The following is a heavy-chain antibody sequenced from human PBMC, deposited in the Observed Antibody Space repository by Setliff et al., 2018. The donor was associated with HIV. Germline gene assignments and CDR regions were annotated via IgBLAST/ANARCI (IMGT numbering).Heavy chain of an antibody. Sequence: QPEGSLRLSCAASGFTFNTYAMSWVRQAPGKGLEWVSVISGSGASTFYADSVKGRFTISRDNSKSTLYLQMNGLRVEDTAVYYCAKDGISGGAYPPYYFDYWGHGTLVTVSS. J-gene: IGHJ4*01. CDR2: ISGSGAST. V-gene: IGHV3-23*01. CDR1: GFTFNTYA. D-gene: IGHD2-15*01. CDR3: AKDGISGGAYPPYYFDY.